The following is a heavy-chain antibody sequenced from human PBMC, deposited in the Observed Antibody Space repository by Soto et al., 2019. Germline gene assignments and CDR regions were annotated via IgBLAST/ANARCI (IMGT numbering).Heavy chain of an antibody. J-gene: IGHJ6*02. CDR1: GGSISSGDYY. V-gene: IGHV4-30-4*01. Sequence: QVQLQESGPGLVKPSQTLSLTCTVSGGSISSGDYYWSWIRQPPGKGLEWIGYIYYSGSTYYNPSLKRRVTMSVDTSKNQFSRKLSSVTAADTAANYCARGDFLAALHGMDVWGQGPTVTVSS. CDR2: IYYSGST. D-gene: IGHD6-6*01. CDR3: ARGDFLAALHGMDV.